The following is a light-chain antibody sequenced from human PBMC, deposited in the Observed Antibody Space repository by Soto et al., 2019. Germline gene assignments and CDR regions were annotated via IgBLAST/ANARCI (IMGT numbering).Light chain of an antibody. CDR3: QSYDSSPSGYV. V-gene: IGLV1-40*01. CDR2: ANR. Sequence: QSVLTQPPSVSGAPGQRVTISCTGSSSNIGAGYDVHWYQQLPGTAPKLLIYANRNRPARVPDRFSASKSDTSASLAITGLQAEDEADYYCQSYDSSPSGYVFGTGTKLTVL. J-gene: IGLJ1*01. CDR1: SSNIGAGYD.